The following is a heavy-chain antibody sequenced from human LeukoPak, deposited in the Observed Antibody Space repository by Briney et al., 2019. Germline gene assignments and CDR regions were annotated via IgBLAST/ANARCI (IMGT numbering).Heavy chain of an antibody. CDR2: IYYSGST. J-gene: IGHJ4*02. Sequence: SETLSLTCTVSGGSISRSSYYWGWIRQPPGKGLEWIGSIYYSGSTYYNPSLKSRVTISVDTSKNQFSLKLSSVTAADTAVYYCARIGYSGYEPDPGYWGQGTLVTVSS. D-gene: IGHD5-12*01. V-gene: IGHV4-39*01. CDR1: GGSISRSSYY. CDR3: ARIGYSGYEPDPGY.